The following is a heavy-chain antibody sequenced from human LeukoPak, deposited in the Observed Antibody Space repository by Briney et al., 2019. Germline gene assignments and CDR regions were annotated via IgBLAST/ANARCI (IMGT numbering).Heavy chain of an antibody. Sequence: GGSLRLSCAASGFTVSSNYMSWVRQAPGKGLEWVSVIYSGGSTYYADSVKGRFTISRDNSKNTPYLQMNSLRAEDTAVYYCASTLYCTNGVCYTGLAFDIWGQGTMVTVSS. CDR1: GFTVSSNY. V-gene: IGHV3-66*02. CDR2: IYSGGST. J-gene: IGHJ3*02. D-gene: IGHD2-8*01. CDR3: ASTLYCTNGVCYTGLAFDI.